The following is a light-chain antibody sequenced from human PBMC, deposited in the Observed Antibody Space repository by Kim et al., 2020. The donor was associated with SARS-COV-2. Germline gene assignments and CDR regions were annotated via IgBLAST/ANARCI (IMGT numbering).Light chain of an antibody. CDR2: GAS. CDR1: QSVSSSY. CDR3: QQYDSPPIT. Sequence: EIVLTQSPGTLSLSPGERATLSCRASQSVSSSYLSWYQQQPGQAPRLLFYGASSRATGIPNRFSGSGSATDFALTISRLGPEDFAVYYCQQYDSPPITFGQGTRVEIK. V-gene: IGKV3-20*01. J-gene: IGKJ5*01.